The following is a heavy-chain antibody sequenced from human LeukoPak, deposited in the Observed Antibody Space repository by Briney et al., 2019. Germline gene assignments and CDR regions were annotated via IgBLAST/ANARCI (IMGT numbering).Heavy chain of an antibody. J-gene: IGHJ4*02. CDR2: INPSGGST. V-gene: IGHV1-46*01. D-gene: IGHD3-9*01. CDR1: GYTFTSYY. Sequence: GASVKVSCKASGYTFTSYYMHWVRQAPGQGLEWMGIINPSGGSTSYAQKFQCRDTVTRDMSTSTVYVELSSLRSEDTAVYYCAREHYDILTGHRPFDYWGQGTLVTVSS. CDR3: AREHYDILTGHRPFDY.